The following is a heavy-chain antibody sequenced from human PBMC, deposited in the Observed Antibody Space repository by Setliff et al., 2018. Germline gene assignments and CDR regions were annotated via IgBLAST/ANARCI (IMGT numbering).Heavy chain of an antibody. V-gene: IGHV1-2*04. CDR2: INPNSGGT. D-gene: IGHD1-26*01. Sequence: GASVKVSCKASGYTFTGYYMHWVRQAPGQGLEWMGWINPNSGGTNYAQKFQGWVTRTRDTSTSTAYMELSRLRSDDTAVYYCARGGQTNGAPYFDYWGQGTLVTVSS. CDR1: GYTFTGYY. CDR3: ARGGQTNGAPYFDY. J-gene: IGHJ4*02.